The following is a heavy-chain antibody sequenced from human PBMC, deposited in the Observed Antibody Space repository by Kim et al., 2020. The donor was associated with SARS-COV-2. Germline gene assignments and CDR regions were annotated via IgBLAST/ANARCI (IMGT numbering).Heavy chain of an antibody. Sequence: ASVKVSCKASGYTFTGYYMHWVRQAPGQGLEWMGRINPNSGGTNYAQKFQGRVTMTRDTSISTAYMELSRLRSDDTAVYYCARDRWNGYRGDYWGQGTLVTVSS. CDR1: GYTFTGYY. V-gene: IGHV1-2*06. J-gene: IGHJ4*02. CDR2: INPNSGGT. CDR3: ARDRWNGYRGDY. D-gene: IGHD5-12*01.